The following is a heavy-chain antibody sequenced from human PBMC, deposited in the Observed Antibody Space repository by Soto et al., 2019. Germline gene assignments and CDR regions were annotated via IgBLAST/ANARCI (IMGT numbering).Heavy chain of an antibody. J-gene: IGHJ4*02. CDR1: GFTFSSYG. CDR2: ISYDGSNK. D-gene: IGHD2-21*02. V-gene: IGHV3-30*03. CDR3: ATFGGNSGAARVPLDY. Sequence: GSLRLSCAASGFTFSSYGMHWVRQAPGKGLEWVAVISYDGSNKYYADSVKGRFTISRDNSKNTLYLQMNSLRAEDTAVYYCATFGGNSGAARVPLDYWGQGTLVTVSS.